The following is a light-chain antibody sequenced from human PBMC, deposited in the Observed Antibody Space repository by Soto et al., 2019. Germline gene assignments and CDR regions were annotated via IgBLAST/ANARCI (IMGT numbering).Light chain of an antibody. CDR1: SSDVGAYNY. CDR3: CSYAGSDSYVI. J-gene: IGLJ2*01. CDR2: DVS. V-gene: IGLV2-11*01. Sequence: QSVLTQPRSVSGSPGQSVTISCTGTSSDVGAYNYVSWYQHPPGKAPKFIIYDVSKRPSGVPDRFSGSKSGNTASLTISGLQAEDEAEYYCCSYAGSDSYVIFGGGTKLTVL.